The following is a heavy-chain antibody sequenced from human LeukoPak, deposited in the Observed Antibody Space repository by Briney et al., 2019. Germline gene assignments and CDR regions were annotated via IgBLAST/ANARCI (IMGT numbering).Heavy chain of an antibody. CDR3: ARDHQVGHYYGSGTGGSWFDP. D-gene: IGHD3-10*01. V-gene: IGHV1-69*04. CDR1: GGTFSSYT. J-gene: IGHJ5*02. CDR2: ITPILGIA. Sequence: SVKVSCKASGGTFSSYTISWVRQAPGQGLEWMGRITPILGIANYAQKFQGRVTITADKSTSTAYMELSSLRSEDTAVYYCARDHQVGHYYGSGTGGSWFDPWGQGTLVTVSS.